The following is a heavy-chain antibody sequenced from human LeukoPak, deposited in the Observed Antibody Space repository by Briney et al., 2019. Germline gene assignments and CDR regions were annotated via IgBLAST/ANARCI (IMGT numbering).Heavy chain of an antibody. CDR2: ISGSGGST. J-gene: IGHJ6*03. V-gene: IGHV3-23*01. D-gene: IGHD5-18*01. CDR3: AKAAAMVTAYYYYYYMDV. CDR1: GFTFSSYA. Sequence: GGSLRLSCAATGFTFSSYAMSWVRQAPGKGLGWVSAISGSGGSTYYADSVKGRFTISRDNSKNTLYLQMSSLRAEDTAVYYCAKAAAMVTAYYYYYYMDVWGKGTTVTVSS.